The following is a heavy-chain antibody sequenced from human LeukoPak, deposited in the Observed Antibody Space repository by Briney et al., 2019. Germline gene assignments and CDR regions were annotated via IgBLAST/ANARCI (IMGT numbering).Heavy chain of an antibody. CDR1: GYTFTSYD. D-gene: IGHD2-15*01. CDR3: ARVVGLPGIPGTPYGMDV. J-gene: IGHJ6*02. CDR2: MNPNSGNT. V-gene: IGHV1-8*02. Sequence: ASVKVSCKASGYTFTSYDINWVRQATGQGLEWMGWMNPNSGNTGYAQKFQGRVTMTRNTSISTAYMELSSLRSEDTAVYYCARVVGLPGIPGTPYGMDVWGQGTTVTVSS.